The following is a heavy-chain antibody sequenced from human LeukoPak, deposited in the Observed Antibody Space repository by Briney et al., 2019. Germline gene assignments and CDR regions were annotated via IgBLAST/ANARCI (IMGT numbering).Heavy chain of an antibody. D-gene: IGHD1-26*01. CDR3: ARTLVGAIHY. V-gene: IGHV4-34*01. J-gene: IGHJ4*02. Sequence: SETLSLTCAVYGGSFSGYYWSWIRQPPGKGLEWIGEINHSGSTNYNPSLKSRVTISVDTSKNQFSLKLSSVTAADTAVYYCARTLVGAIHYWGQGTLVTVSS. CDR1: GGSFSGYY. CDR2: INHSGST.